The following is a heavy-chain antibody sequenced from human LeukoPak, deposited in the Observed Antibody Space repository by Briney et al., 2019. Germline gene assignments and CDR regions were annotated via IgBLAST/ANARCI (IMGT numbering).Heavy chain of an antibody. CDR3: VAGNCWLGDY. J-gene: IGHJ4*02. D-gene: IGHD2-21*01. CDR2: IKIDGSEQ. V-gene: IGHV3-7*01. CDR1: GLTLSNNW. Sequence: PGGSLRLSCADSGLTLSNNWMSWVRQAPGKGREGVANIKIDGSEQYYVDSVKGRFTISRDNGKNLLYLQMNSLRAEDTAVCYCVAGNCWLGDYWGQGTLVTVSS.